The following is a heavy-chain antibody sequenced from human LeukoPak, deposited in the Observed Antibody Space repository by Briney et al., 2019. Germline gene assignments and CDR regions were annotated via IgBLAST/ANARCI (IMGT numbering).Heavy chain of an antibody. J-gene: IGHJ4*02. Sequence: ASVRVSCTASGYTFTSYGISWVRQAPGQGLEWMGWISGYNGNTNYAQTLKGRVTMTTDTSTNTAYMELKSLRSDDTAVYYCANMVRGVWYYFDYWGQGTLVTVSS. CDR1: GYTFTSYG. D-gene: IGHD3-10*01. V-gene: IGHV1-18*01. CDR3: ANMVRGVWYYFDY. CDR2: ISGYNGNT.